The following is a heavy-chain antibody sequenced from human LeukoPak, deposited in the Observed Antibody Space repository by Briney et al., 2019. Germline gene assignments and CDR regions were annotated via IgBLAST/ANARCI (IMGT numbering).Heavy chain of an antibody. V-gene: IGHV3-7*01. CDR1: GFTFSDSG. J-gene: IGHJ6*02. CDR2: MNQDGSEK. CDR3: ATYTHWVAGDV. Sequence: GGSLRLSCAASGFTFSDSGMSWVRQAPGKGLEWVANMNQDGSEKDYVDSVKGRFTISRDNARNSLYLQMGSLRAEDTAVYYCATYTHWVAGDVWGQGTTVTVSS. D-gene: IGHD3-16*01.